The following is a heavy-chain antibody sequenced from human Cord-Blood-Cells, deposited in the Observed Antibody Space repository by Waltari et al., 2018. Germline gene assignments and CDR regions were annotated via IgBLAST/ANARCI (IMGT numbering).Heavy chain of an antibody. V-gene: IGHV3-30*18. Sequence: QVQLVESGGGVVQPGRSLRLSCAASGFTFRSYGMHWVRQAPGKGREGVAVISYDGSNKYYADAGKGRFTISRDNSKNTLYLQMNSLRAEDTAVYYCAKDQAWGRAFDIWGQGTMVTVSS. CDR1: GFTFRSYG. CDR3: AKDQAWGRAFDI. J-gene: IGHJ3*02. CDR2: ISYDGSNK. D-gene: IGHD3-16*01.